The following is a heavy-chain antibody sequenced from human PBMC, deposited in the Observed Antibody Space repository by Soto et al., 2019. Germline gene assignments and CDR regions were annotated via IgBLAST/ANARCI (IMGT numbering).Heavy chain of an antibody. J-gene: IGHJ5*02. Sequence: ASVKVSCKTSGYTFSNYGITWVRQAPGQPLEWLGWISLYSDGTNYAQRFQGRVSMTTDASTTTAYMELRSLRSDDTAVYYCARVVPGAEAWFGPWGQGTLVTVSS. CDR2: ISLYSDGT. CDR1: GYTFSNYG. CDR3: ARVVPGAEAWFGP. V-gene: IGHV1-18*01. D-gene: IGHD2-2*01.